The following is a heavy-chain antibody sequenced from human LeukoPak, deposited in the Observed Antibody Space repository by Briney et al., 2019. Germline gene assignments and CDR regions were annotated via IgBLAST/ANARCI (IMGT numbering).Heavy chain of an antibody. CDR3: ARRYYYDSSGYLY. J-gene: IGHJ4*02. V-gene: IGHV3-48*02. CDR2: ISSSSTTI. CDR1: GFTFSSYS. D-gene: IGHD3-22*01. Sequence: GRSLRLSCAESGFTFSSYSMNWVRQAPGKGLEWVSYISSSSTTIYYADSVKGRFTISRDNARNSLYLQMNSLRDEDTAVYYCARRYYYDSSGYLYWGQGTLVTVSS.